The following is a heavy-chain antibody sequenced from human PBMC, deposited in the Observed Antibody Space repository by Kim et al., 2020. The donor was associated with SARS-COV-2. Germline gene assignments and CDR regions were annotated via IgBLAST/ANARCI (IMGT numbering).Heavy chain of an antibody. D-gene: IGHD5-12*01. J-gene: IGHJ6*02. CDR1: GGTFSSYA. V-gene: IGHV1-69*13. CDR2: IIPIFGTA. CDR3: ARTQLVATSIGYYYYGMDV. Sequence: SVKVSCKASGGTFSSYAISWVRQAPGQGLEWMGGIIPIFGTANYAQKFQGRVTITADESTSTAYMELSSLRSEDTAVYYCARTQLVATSIGYYYYGMDVWGQGTTVTVSS.